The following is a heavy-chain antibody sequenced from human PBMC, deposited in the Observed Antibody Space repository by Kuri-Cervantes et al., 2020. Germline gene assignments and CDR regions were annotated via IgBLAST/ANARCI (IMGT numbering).Heavy chain of an antibody. CDR3: ASKRQVVVAATNYYYYGMDV. V-gene: IGHV1-46*04. CDR1: GYTFTNYY. CDR2: INPSGGST. J-gene: IGHJ6*02. D-gene: IGHD2-15*01. Sequence: ASVKVSCKASGYTFTNYYMHWVRQAPGQGLEWMGIINPSGGSTSYAQKLQGRVTMTRDTSTSTVYMELNSLRSDDTAVYYCASKRQVVVAATNYYYYGMDVWGQGTTVTVSS.